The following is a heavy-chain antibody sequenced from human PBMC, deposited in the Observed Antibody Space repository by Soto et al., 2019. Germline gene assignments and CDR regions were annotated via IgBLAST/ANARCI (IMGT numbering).Heavy chain of an antibody. J-gene: IGHJ4*02. CDR2: INHSGST. Sequence: SETLSLTCAVYGGSFSGYYWSWIRQPPGKGLEWIGEINHSGSTNYNPSLKSRVTISVDTSKNQFSLKLSSVTAADTAVYYCARGIAAAGGEIDYWGQGTLVSVSS. CDR1: GGSFSGYY. CDR3: ARGIAAAGGEIDY. V-gene: IGHV4-34*01. D-gene: IGHD6-13*01.